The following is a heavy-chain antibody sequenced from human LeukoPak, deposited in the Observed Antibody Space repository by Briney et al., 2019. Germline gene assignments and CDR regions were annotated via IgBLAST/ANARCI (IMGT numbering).Heavy chain of an antibody. CDR1: GGSFSGYY. CDR2: IYYSGST. J-gene: IGHJ6*02. V-gene: IGHV4-59*01. Sequence: SETLSLTCAVYGGSFSGYYWSWIRQPPGKGLEWIGYIYYSGSTNYNPSLKSRVTISVDTSKNQFSLKLSSVTAADTAVYYCARAGGYSDNYYYGMDVWGQGTTVTASS. CDR3: ARAGGYSDNYYYGMDV. D-gene: IGHD3-10*01.